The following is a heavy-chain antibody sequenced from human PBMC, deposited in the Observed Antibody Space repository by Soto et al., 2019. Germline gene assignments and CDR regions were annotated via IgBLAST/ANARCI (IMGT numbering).Heavy chain of an antibody. D-gene: IGHD6-19*01. Sequence: ASVKVSCKASGYSFASYGISWVRQAPGQGPEWMGWISGYNGNTNYAQKLQGRVIITTDTSTSTAYMEVRGLRSDDTAVYFCARDRGSGWFVYWGQGTPVTVSS. V-gene: IGHV1-18*01. CDR3: ARDRGSGWFVY. J-gene: IGHJ4*02. CDR2: ISGYNGNT. CDR1: GYSFASYG.